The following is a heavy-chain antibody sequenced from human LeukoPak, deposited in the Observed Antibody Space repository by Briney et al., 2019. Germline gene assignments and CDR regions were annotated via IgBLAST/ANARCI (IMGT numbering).Heavy chain of an antibody. Sequence: GGSLRLSCAASGFTFSSYAMHWVRQAPGKGLEWVAVISYDGSNKYYADSVKGRFTISRDNSKNTLCLQMNSLRAEDTAVYYCARVSDESSWYGNWFDPWGQGTLVTVSS. D-gene: IGHD6-13*01. CDR2: ISYDGSNK. J-gene: IGHJ5*02. CDR3: ARVSDESSWYGNWFDP. V-gene: IGHV3-30-3*01. CDR1: GFTFSSYA.